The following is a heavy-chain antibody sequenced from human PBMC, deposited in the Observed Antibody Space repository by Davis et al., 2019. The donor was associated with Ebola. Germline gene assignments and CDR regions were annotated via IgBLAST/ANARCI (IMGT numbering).Heavy chain of an antibody. CDR2: IYYSGST. D-gene: IGHD2-21*02. Sequence: SETLSLTCTVSAGSIRSYYWSWIRQPPGKGLEWIGYIYYSGSTNYNPSLKSRVTISVDTSKNQFSLKLSSVTAADTAVYYCARDQLPRGIMAGTDEYYYDGMDVWGQGTTVTVSS. CDR3: ARDQLPRGIMAGTDEYYYDGMDV. CDR1: AGSIRSYY. J-gene: IGHJ6*02. V-gene: IGHV4-59*01.